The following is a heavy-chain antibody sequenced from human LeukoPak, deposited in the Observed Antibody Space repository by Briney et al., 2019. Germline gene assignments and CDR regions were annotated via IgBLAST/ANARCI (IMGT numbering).Heavy chain of an antibody. CDR1: GYSFTNYW. CDR3: ARRVVDSSGYYLEYYFDY. V-gene: IGHV5-51*01. D-gene: IGHD3-22*01. CDR2: IYPGDSDT. J-gene: IGHJ4*02. Sequence: GESLKISCKGSGYSFTNYWIGWVRQMPGKGLEWMGTIYPGDSDTRYSPSFQGQVTFSADKSISTAYLQWSSLKASDTAMYYCARRVVDSSGYYLEYYFDYWGQGTLVTVSS.